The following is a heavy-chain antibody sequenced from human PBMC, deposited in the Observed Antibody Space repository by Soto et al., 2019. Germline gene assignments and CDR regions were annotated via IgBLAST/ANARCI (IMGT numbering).Heavy chain of an antibody. CDR3: AMVQYAAYYYMDV. J-gene: IGHJ6*03. V-gene: IGHV3-21*01. CDR2: ISSSSSYI. D-gene: IGHD2-2*01. CDR1: GFTFSSYS. Sequence: EVQLLESGGGLVKPWGSLRLSCVVSGFTFSSYSMNWVRQAPGKGLEWVSSISSSSSYIHNADSGKGRFTISRDNAKNSVYLQITLLIAEDTAVYYCAMVQYAAYYYMDVCGKVTTVSVCS.